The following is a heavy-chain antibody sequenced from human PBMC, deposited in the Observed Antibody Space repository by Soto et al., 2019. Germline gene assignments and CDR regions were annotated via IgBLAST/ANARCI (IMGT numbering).Heavy chain of an antibody. Sequence: GESLKISCKASGYTFSDQWVAWVRQKPGKGLEWLGVIFPGDSDIRYSPSFQGHVTISVDNSIHTHFLQWSSLTTSDTATYYCARVYMITFGGLTPSPRAYRFDYWGQGTRVTVSS. J-gene: IGHJ4*02. V-gene: IGHV5-51*01. D-gene: IGHD3-16*01. CDR1: GYTFSDQW. CDR2: IFPGDSDI. CDR3: ARVYMITFGGLTPSPRAYRFDY.